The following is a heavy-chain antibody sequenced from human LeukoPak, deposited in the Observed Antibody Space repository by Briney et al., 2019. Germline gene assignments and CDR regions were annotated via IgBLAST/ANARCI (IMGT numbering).Heavy chain of an antibody. CDR1: GFSLRSYA. V-gene: IGHV3-64D*06. CDR2: ISSIGGST. D-gene: IGHD6-19*01. CDR3: VTVSLQWLASFNFGY. J-gene: IGHJ4*01. Sequence: PGGSLRLSCSASGFSLRSYAMHWDRQAQGDGLEYVSAISSIGGSTYYTDSVKGRFTISRDNSKNTLYLQMSSLRAEDTAVYYFVTVSLQWLASFNFGYWGQGTLVTVSS.